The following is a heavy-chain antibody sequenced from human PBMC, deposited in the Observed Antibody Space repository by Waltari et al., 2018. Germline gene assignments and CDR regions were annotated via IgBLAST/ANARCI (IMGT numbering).Heavy chain of an antibody. CDR1: GYTFTSYY. CDR3: ARGYSGSYWGAY. Sequence: QVQLVQSGAEVKKPGASVKVSCKASGYTFTSYYMHWVRQAPGQGLEWMGIINPSGGRTGYAKKCQGRVTMTRDTSTSTVYMELSSLRSEDTAVYYCARGYSGSYWGAYWGQGTLVTVSS. V-gene: IGHV1-46*01. J-gene: IGHJ4*02. CDR2: INPSGGRT. D-gene: IGHD1-26*01.